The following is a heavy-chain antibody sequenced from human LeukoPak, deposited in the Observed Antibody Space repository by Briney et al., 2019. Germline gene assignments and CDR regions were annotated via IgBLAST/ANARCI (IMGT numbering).Heavy chain of an antibody. D-gene: IGHD3-3*01. V-gene: IGHV1-18*01. CDR1: GYTFTSYG. Sequence: ASVKVSCKASGYTFTSYGISWVRQAPGQGLEWMGWISAYNGNTNYAQKLQGRVTMTTDTSTSTACMELRSLRSDDTAVYYCARDYDFWSGYSLASPHFDYWGQGTLVTVSS. J-gene: IGHJ4*02. CDR2: ISAYNGNT. CDR3: ARDYDFWSGYSLASPHFDY.